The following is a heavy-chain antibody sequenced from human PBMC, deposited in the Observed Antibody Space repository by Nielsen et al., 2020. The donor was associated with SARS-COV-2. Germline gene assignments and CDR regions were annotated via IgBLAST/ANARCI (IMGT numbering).Heavy chain of an antibody. J-gene: IGHJ4*02. CDR3: ARDGLYSSSALDY. V-gene: IGHV3-30-3*01. CDR1: GFNFSTYA. CDR2: ISHDGSNK. Sequence: GESLKISCAASGFNFSTYALYWVRQAPGNGLEWVAVISHDGSNKFYADSVKGRFTISRDNSKNTLYLQMNSLRGEDTAVYYCARDGLYSSSALDYWGQGTLVTVSS. D-gene: IGHD6-25*01.